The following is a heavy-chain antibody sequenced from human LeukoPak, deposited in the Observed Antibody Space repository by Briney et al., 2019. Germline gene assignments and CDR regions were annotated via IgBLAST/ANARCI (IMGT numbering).Heavy chain of an antibody. CDR2: ISYDGSNK. CDR1: GFTFSSYA. D-gene: IGHD3-22*01. CDR3: AKERSYYDSSGYLDY. J-gene: IGHJ4*02. Sequence: SGGSLRLSCAASGFTFSSYAMSWVRQAPGKGLEWVAVISYDGSNKYYADSVKGRFTISRDNSKNTLYLQMNSLRAEDTAVYYCAKERSYYDSSGYLDYWGQGTLVTVSS. V-gene: IGHV3-30*18.